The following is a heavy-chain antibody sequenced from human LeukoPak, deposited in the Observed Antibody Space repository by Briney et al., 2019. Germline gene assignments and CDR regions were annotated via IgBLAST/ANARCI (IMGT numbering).Heavy chain of an antibody. V-gene: IGHV3-21*01. CDR2: ISSSSSYI. CDR1: GFTFSSYS. Sequence: GSLRLSCAASGFTFSSYSMNWVRQAPGKGLEWVSSISSSSSYIYYADSVKGRFTISRDNAKNSLYLRMNSLRAEDTAVYYCARESYCSSTSCYLDYWGQGILVTVSS. D-gene: IGHD2-2*01. CDR3: ARESYCSSTSCYLDY. J-gene: IGHJ4*02.